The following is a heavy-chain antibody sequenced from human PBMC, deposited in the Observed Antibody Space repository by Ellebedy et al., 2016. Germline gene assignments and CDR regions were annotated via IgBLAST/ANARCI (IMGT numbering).Heavy chain of an antibody. D-gene: IGHD6-6*01. CDR1: GGSISSYY. J-gene: IGHJ6*03. CDR3: AREGAIAARPWDYYYYMDV. Sequence: SETLSLTXTVSGGSISSYYWSWIRQPPGKGLEWIGYIYYSGSTNYNPSLKSRVTISVDTSKNQFSLKLSSVTAADTAVYYCAREGAIAARPWDYYYYMDVWGKGTTVTVSS. CDR2: IYYSGST. V-gene: IGHV4-59*01.